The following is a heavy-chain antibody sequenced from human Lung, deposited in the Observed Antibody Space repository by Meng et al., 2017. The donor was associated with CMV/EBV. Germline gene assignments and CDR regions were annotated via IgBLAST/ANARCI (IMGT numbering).Heavy chain of an antibody. CDR3: ARASYGSGSPLGESWFDP. CDR1: GGSIGSGGYY. D-gene: IGHD3-10*01. CDR2: IHSSGST. V-gene: IGHV4-31*03. Sequence: QLQESGPGLVKPSQTLSLTCTVSGGSIGSGGYYWSWIRQHPGKGLEWIGYIHSSGSTYYNPSLRSRLTISVDTSKNQFSLKLSSVTAADTAVYYCARASYGSGSPLGESWFDPWGQGTLVTVSS. J-gene: IGHJ5*02.